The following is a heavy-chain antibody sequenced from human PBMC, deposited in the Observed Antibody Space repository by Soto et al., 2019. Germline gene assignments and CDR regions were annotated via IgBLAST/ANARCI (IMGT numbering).Heavy chain of an antibody. Sequence: QVQLVESGGGVVQPGRSLRLSCAASGLTFSSYGMHWVRQAPGKGLEWVAVIWYDGSNKYYADSVKGRFTISRDNSKNTLYLQMNSLRAEDTAVYYCARGGSSPEVYYYYGMDVWGQGTTVTVSS. D-gene: IGHD2-15*01. J-gene: IGHJ6*02. CDR3: ARGGSSPEVYYYYGMDV. CDR2: IWYDGSNK. CDR1: GLTFSSYG. V-gene: IGHV3-33*01.